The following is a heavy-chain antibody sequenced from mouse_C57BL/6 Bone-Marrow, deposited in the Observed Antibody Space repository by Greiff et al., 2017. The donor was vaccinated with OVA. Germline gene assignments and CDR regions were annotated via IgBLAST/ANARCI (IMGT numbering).Heavy chain of an antibody. J-gene: IGHJ1*03. D-gene: IGHD1-1*01. Sequence: QVQLQQPGAELVRPGSSVKLSCKASGYTFTSYWMHWVKQRPIQGLEWIGNIDPSDSETHYNQKFKDKATLTVDESSSAAYMQLSSLTSEDSAVYYCARIVTTVWYFDVWGTGTTVTVSS. V-gene: IGHV1-52*01. CDR3: ARIVTTVWYFDV. CDR1: GYTFTSYW. CDR2: IDPSDSET.